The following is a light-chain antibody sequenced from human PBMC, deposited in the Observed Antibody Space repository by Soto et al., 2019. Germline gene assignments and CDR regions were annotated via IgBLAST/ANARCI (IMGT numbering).Light chain of an antibody. Sequence: QSALTQPASVSGSPGQSIAISCTGTSSDVGGYNYVSWYQQHPGKAPKLMIYEVSNRPSGVSNRFSGSKSGNTASLTISGLQAEDEADYYCSSYTSSSTDVFGTGTKVPS. CDR3: SSYTSSSTDV. J-gene: IGLJ1*01. V-gene: IGLV2-14*01. CDR1: SSDVGGYNY. CDR2: EVS.